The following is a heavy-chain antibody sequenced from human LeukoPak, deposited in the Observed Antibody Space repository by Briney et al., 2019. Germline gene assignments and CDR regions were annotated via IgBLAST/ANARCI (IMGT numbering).Heavy chain of an antibody. D-gene: IGHD4-11*01. CDR1: GFIFTDYG. V-gene: IGHV3-33*06. Sequence: GGSLRLSCVASGFIFTDYGFHWVRQAPGKGLEWVAAIWSDSTNMYYAHSVEGRFIIQRDDYQNTVSLEMSSLRSEDTAVHYCAKDAQRGFDYSSSFQYWGQGSVVTVSS. CDR2: IWSDSTNM. J-gene: IGHJ4*02. CDR3: AKDAQRGFDYSSSFQY.